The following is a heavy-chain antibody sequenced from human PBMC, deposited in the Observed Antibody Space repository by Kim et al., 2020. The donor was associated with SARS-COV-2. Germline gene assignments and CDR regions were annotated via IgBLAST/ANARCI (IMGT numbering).Heavy chain of an antibody. CDR1: GFIFNNYW. CDR2: MKPDGNEK. J-gene: IGHJ4*02. Sequence: GGSLRLSCVASGFIFNNYWMSWVRQAPGKGLEWVANMKPDGNEKYYVDSVKGRFTISRDNAKNSVYLQMNNLRSKDTAVYYCTRGRVPSYWGQGTLVTVSS. CDR3: TRGRVPSY. V-gene: IGHV3-7*01.